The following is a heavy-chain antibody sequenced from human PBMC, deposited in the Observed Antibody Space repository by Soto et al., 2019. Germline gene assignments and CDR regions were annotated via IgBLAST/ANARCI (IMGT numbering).Heavy chain of an antibody. D-gene: IGHD2-8*01. CDR1: GYTLTELS. V-gene: IGHV1-24*01. CDR3: ATGLGYCANGVCYSATFDI. Sequence: ASVKVSCKVSGYTLTELSMHWVRQAPGKGLEWMGGFDPEDGETIYAQKFQGRVTMTEDTSTDTAYMELSSLRSEDTAVYYCATGLGYCANGVCYSATFDIWGQGTMVTVS. J-gene: IGHJ3*02. CDR2: FDPEDGET.